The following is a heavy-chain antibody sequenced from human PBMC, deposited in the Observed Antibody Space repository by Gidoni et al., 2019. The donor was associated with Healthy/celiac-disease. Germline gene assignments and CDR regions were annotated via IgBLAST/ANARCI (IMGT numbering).Heavy chain of an antibody. V-gene: IGHV3-11*01. D-gene: IGHD3-10*01. J-gene: IGHJ5*02. CDR3: ARVGPITMVRGTLDWFDP. CDR1: GFTFSDSY. Sequence: QVQLVASGGGLVTPGGSLSLSCAASGFTFSDSYLSWIRQAPGKGLEWVSYISSSGSTIYYADSVKGRFTISRENAKNSLYLQMNSLRAEDTAVYYCARVGPITMVRGTLDWFDPWGQGTLVTVSS. CDR2: ISSSGSTI.